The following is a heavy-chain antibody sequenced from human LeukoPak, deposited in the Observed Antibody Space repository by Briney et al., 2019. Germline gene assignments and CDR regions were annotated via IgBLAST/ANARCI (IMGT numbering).Heavy chain of an antibody. J-gene: IGHJ4*02. CDR2: IFYSGRT. D-gene: IGHD3-9*01. CDR1: GGSISNGDYY. V-gene: IGHV4-30-4*08. CDR3: ASLTSTFHILTGYGRYYFDV. Sequence: SETLSLTCTVSGGSISNGDYYWSWIRQPPWKGLEWVGYIFYSGRTFYNPSLKSRVTISVDTSKIQFSLKLSSVTAADTAIYYCASLTSTFHILTGYGRYYFDVWGQGTLVTVSP.